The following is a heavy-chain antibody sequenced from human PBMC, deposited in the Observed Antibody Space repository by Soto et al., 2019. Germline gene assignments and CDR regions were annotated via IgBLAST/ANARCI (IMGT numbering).Heavy chain of an antibody. V-gene: IGHV1-2*04. D-gene: IGHD2-15*01. CDR3: ARSWGGCYVGGAFDI. CDR2: INPNSGGT. J-gene: IGHJ3*02. CDR1: GYTFTGYY. Sequence: ASVKVSCKASGYTFTGYYMHWVRQAPGQGLEWMGWINPNSGGTNYAQKFQGWVTMTRDTSISTAYMELSRLRSDDTAVYYCARSWGGCYVGGAFDIWGQGTMVTVSS.